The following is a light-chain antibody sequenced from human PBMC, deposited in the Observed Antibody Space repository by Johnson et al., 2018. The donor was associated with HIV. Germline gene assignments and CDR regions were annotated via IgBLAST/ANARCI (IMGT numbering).Light chain of an antibody. J-gene: IGLJ1*01. Sequence: QSALTQPPSVSAAPGQKVTISCSGSSSNIGNNYVSWYQQLPGAAPKLLIFDNDKRPSGIPDRFSGSKSGTSATLGITGLQTGDESDYYCETWDSRLSGVFGTGTKVTVL. CDR1: SSNIGNNY. CDR2: DND. CDR3: ETWDSRLSGV. V-gene: IGLV1-51*01.